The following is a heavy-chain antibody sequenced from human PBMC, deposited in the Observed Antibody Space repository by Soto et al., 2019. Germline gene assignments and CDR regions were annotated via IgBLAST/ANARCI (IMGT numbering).Heavy chain of an antibody. CDR3: ASHGFGPLHGLVDV. CDR2: IQYNGYS. Sequence: QVQLQESGPGLVKPSETLSLTCTVSGGSITNYYCSWFRQPPGKGLEWIGYIQYNGYSAYNLSLTXXVXXSTVTSKTQSSLMVESVTATDTAVYYCASHGFGPLHGLVDVWGQGTTVIVSS. D-gene: IGHD3-10*01. CDR1: GGSITNYY. J-gene: IGHJ6*02. V-gene: IGHV4-59*08.